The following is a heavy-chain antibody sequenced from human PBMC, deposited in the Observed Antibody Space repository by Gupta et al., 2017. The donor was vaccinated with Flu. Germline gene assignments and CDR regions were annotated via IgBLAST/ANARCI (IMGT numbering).Heavy chain of an antibody. CDR1: GYTFTDYF. CDR2: FNPKSGVT. J-gene: IGHJ4*02. CDR3: ARALADTNTWYYFDS. V-gene: IGHV1-2*02. Sequence: QVQLVQSGAEVREPGATVKVSCTASGYTFTDYFMHWVRQAPGQRLEWMGWFNPKSGVTYFAQTLQGRVTVNRDTSISTAYMELRSLKSDDTAVYYCARALADTNTWYYFDSWGQGTLVTVSS. D-gene: IGHD3-16*01.